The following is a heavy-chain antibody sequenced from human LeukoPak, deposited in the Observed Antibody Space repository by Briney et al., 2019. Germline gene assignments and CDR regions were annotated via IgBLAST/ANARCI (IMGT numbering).Heavy chain of an antibody. J-gene: IGHJ4*02. D-gene: IGHD1-26*01. CDR3: AKAPRGGSYYFDF. V-gene: IGHV3-23*01. Sequence: GGSLRLSCAASGFTFSTYAMGWVRQAPGKGLEWASAISGSGGTTFYADSVKGRFTLSRDNSKNTLYLQMNSLRAEDTAVYYCAKAPRGGSYYFDFWGQGTVVTVSS. CDR2: ISGSGGTT. CDR1: GFTFSTYA.